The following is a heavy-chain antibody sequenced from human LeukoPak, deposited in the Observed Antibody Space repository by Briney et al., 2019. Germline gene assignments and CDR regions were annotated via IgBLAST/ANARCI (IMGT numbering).Heavy chain of an antibody. V-gene: IGHV4-31*03. CDR2: IYYSGST. J-gene: IGHJ4*02. D-gene: IGHD6-19*01. CDR1: GGSISSGGYY. Sequence: SETLSLTCTVSGGSISSGGYYWSWIRQHPGKGLEWIGYIYYSGSTYYNPSLKSRVTISVDTSKNQFSLKLSSVTAADTAVYYCARAIAVAGTTFDHWGQGTLVTVSS. CDR3: ARAIAVAGTTFDH.